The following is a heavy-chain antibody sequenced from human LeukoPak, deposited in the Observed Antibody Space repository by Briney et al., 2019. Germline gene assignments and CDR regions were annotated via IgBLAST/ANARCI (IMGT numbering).Heavy chain of an antibody. CDR2: IRSKAYGGTT. Sequence: GGSLRLSCTASGFTFGDYAMSWFRQAPGKGLEWVGFIRSKAYGGTTEYAASVKGRFTISRDDSKSIAYLQMSSLKTEDTAVYYCTRQDLVRVLGVDYWGQGTLVTVSS. V-gene: IGHV3-49*03. CDR1: GFTFGDYA. D-gene: IGHD3-16*01. CDR3: TRQDLVRVLGVDY. J-gene: IGHJ4*02.